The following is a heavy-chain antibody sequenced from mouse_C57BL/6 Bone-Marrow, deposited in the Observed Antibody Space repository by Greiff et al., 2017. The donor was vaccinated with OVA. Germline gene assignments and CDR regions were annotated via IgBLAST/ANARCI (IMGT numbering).Heavy chain of an antibody. D-gene: IGHD1-1*01. CDR3: ARGGYYGPFAY. CDR2: IYPRSGNT. V-gene: IGHV1-81*01. CDR1: GYTFTSYG. Sequence: VQLQQSGAELARPGASVKLSCKASGYTFTSYGISWVKQRTGQGLEWIGEIYPRSGNTYYNEKFKGKATLTADKSSSTAYMELRSLISEDSAVYVCARGGYYGPFAYWGQGTLVTGSA. J-gene: IGHJ3*01.